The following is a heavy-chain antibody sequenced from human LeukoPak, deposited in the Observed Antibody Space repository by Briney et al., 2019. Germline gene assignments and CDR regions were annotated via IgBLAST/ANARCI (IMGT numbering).Heavy chain of an antibody. Sequence: GESLKISCKGSGYSFTNYWITWVRQMPGKGLEWMGGIDPSDSYTNYSPSFQGHVTISADKSISTAYLQWSSLKASDTAMYYCARLPVRGEGYKLDYWAREPWSPSPQ. CDR1: GYSFTNYW. CDR3: ARLPVRGEGYKLDY. J-gene: IGHJ4*02. CDR2: IDPSDSYT. D-gene: IGHD5-24*01. V-gene: IGHV5-10-1*01.